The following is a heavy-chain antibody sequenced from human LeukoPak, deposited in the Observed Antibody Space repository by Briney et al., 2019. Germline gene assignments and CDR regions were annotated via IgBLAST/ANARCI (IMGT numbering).Heavy chain of an antibody. CDR2: IYYSGST. V-gene: IGHV4-59*01. D-gene: IGHD2-21*01. CDR1: GGSISSYY. J-gene: IGHJ5*02. CDR3: AGEGEYGDSYS. Sequence: PSETLSRTCTVSGGSISSYYWSWIRQPPGKGLDWIGYIYYSGSTNYNPSLKSRVTISVDTSKNQISLKLSSVTAADTAIYYCAGEGEYGDSYSWGQGALVIVSA.